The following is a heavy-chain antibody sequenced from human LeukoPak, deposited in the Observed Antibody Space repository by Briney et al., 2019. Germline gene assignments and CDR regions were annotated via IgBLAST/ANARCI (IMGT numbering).Heavy chain of an antibody. J-gene: IGHJ5*02. V-gene: IGHV1-69*13. CDR1: GGTFSSYA. D-gene: IGHD3-22*01. CDR2: IIPIFGTA. Sequence: ASVKVSCKASGGTFSSYAISWVRQAPGQGLEWMGGIIPIFGTANYAQKFQGRVTITADESTSTAYMELSSLRSEDTAAYYCARDQRSPYYYDSSGYFPREGFDPWGQGTLVTVSS. CDR3: ARDQRSPYYYDSSGYFPREGFDP.